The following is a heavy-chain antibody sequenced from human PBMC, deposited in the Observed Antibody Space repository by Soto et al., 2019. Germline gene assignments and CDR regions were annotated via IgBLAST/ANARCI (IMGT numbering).Heavy chain of an antibody. CDR1: GFSLNSSGVG. D-gene: IGHD7-27*01. CDR3: AHVIEKTGWSVVYFDS. J-gene: IGHJ4*02. CDR2: IYWDDDT. Sequence: QITLKESGPTLVKPTQTLTLTCTFSGFSLNSSGVGVGWIRQPPGKALEWLALIYWDDDTRYSSSLDSRLSITKDTSKNHVVLTMTDMDPVDTATYYCAHVIEKTGWSVVYFDSWGQGILVTVSS. V-gene: IGHV2-5*02.